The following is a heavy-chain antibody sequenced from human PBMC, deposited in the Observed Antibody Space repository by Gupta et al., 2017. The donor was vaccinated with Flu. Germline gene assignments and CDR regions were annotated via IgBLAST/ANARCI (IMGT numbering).Heavy chain of an antibody. D-gene: IGHD6-13*01. CDR1: GFTFAVYA. CDR2: ISWNKVNI. V-gene: IGHV3-9*01. J-gene: IGHJ4*02. Sequence: SGFTFAVYAMHRVREAPGKGREWVSGISWNKVNIDYADSVKGRFTISRDNAKNSLYLQMNSLRAEDTAFYYCVKDSLSSSWSLFDYWGKGTLVTVSS. CDR3: VKDSLSSSWSLFDY.